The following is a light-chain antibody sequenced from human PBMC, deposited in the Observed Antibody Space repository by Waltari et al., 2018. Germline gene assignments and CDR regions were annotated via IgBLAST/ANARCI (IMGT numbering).Light chain of an antibody. Sequence: DIQMTQSPSSLSAYVGDRVTITCQASKDISNYLNWYQQKPGKAPKLMIDDASNLETGVPARFSGSGSGTDFTCTISSLQPEDIATDYCQQYDNLPVTFGQGTKLEIK. J-gene: IGKJ2*01. CDR3: QQYDNLPVT. CDR2: DAS. V-gene: IGKV1-33*01. CDR1: KDISNY.